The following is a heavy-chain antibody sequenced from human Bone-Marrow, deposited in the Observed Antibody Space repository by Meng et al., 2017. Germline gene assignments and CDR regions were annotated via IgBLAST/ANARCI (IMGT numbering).Heavy chain of an antibody. CDR3: ARAGGVAVAGIFLGFDP. J-gene: IGHJ5*02. Sequence: QGQRQEAGPGLGKPSAPLSLTCTVSGGSISSYYWSWIRQPAGKGLEWIGRIYTSGSTNYNPSLKSRVTMSVDTSKNQFSLKLSSVTAADTAVYYCARAGGVAVAGIFLGFDPWGQGTLVTVSS. D-gene: IGHD6-19*01. CDR2: IYTSGST. V-gene: IGHV4-4*07. CDR1: GGSISSYY.